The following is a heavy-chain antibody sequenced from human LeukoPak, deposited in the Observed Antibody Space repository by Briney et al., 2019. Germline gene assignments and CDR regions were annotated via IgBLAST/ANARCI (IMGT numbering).Heavy chain of an antibody. CDR1: GFTFSTYW. V-gene: IGHV3-7*01. CDR2: IKYDGSEK. CDR3: ARDSGLSGYDLLDY. Sequence: GGSLRLSCVDSGFTFSTYWMIWVRQAPGKGLEWVANIKYDGSEKYYVDSVKGRFTISRDNAKNSLYLQMDSLRAEDTAVYYCARDSGLSGYDLLDYWGQGTLVTVSS. J-gene: IGHJ4*02. D-gene: IGHD5-12*01.